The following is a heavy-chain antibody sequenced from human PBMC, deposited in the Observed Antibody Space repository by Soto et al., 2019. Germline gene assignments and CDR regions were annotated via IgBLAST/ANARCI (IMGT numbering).Heavy chain of an antibody. J-gene: IGHJ6*02. Sequence: QIQLVQSGGGVKKPGASVKVSCKSSGYKFISHSITWVRQAPGQGLEWMGRISAYNGNTNYAQKLQGRVTMTTDTSTNTAYMELMSLRSDDTAVYYCARGAFCGGAPGCRDMDVWGQGTTVTVSS. CDR3: ARGAFCGGAPGCRDMDV. CDR2: ISAYNGNT. V-gene: IGHV1-18*01. D-gene: IGHD2-21*01. CDR1: GYKFISHS.